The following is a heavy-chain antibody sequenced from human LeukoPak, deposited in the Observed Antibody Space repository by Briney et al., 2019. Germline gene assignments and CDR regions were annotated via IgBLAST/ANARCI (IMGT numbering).Heavy chain of an antibody. CDR1: GFTFDDYA. D-gene: IGHD5-12*01. CDR2: ISWNSGSI. V-gene: IGHV3-9*01. Sequence: GGSLRLSCAASGFTFDDYAMHWVRHAPGKGLEWVSGISWNSGSIGYADSVKGRFTISRDNAKNSLYLQMNSLRAEDTALYYCAKARNDIVATIDYWGQGTLVTVSS. CDR3: AKARNDIVATIDY. J-gene: IGHJ4*02.